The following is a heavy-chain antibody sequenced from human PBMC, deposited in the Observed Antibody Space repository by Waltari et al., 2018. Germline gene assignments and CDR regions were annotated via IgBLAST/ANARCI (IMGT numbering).Heavy chain of an antibody. CDR1: GFTFITYA. Sequence: EVQLLESGGGSVQPGGSLRLSCAASGFTFITYAMTWVRQAPGKGLEWVSLLYSDGTTYYADSVKGRFSVSRDNSNNALYLQMNSLRVDDTAVYFCAKGGEAAMVSWFDPWGQGTLVTVSS. D-gene: IGHD2-2*01. CDR3: AKGGEAAMVSWFDP. J-gene: IGHJ5*02. V-gene: IGHV3-23*03. CDR2: LLYSDGTT.